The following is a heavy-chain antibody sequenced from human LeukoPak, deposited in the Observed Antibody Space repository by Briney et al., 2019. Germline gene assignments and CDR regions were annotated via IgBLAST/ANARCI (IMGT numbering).Heavy chain of an antibody. V-gene: IGHV1-46*01. J-gene: IGHJ3*01. D-gene: IGHD4-11*01. CDR2: VNPTNTGT. CDR1: GYTFTSYD. Sequence: ASVKVSCKASGYTFTSYDINWVRQAPGQGVEWMGIVNPTNTGTTYAQRFQGRVTMTADPSTSTVYMVLGSLRSEDTAVYYCAREGVLQAFDVWGHGTMVTVSS. CDR3: AREGVLQAFDV.